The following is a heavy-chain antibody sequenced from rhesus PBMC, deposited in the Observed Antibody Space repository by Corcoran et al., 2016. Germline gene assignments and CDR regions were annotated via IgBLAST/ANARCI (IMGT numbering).Heavy chain of an antibody. V-gene: IGHV4-106*01. Sequence: QVQLQESGPGLVKPSETLSLTCAVSGGSIRDSSYWSWIRQPPGRGLEWIECMYGSTYTHPYLKSRVTISTDTPKSQCSLKRSAVTAADACVHYLAREPVDCTSTTCYPSLGFDYWGQGVLGTVSS. CDR3: AREPVDCTSTTCYPSLGFDY. CDR2: MYGST. D-gene: IGHD2-2*01. CDR1: GGSIRDSSY. J-gene: IGHJ4*01.